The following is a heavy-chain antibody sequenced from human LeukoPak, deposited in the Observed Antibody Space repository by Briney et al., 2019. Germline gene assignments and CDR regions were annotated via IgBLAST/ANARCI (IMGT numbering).Heavy chain of an antibody. V-gene: IGHV1-2*02. CDR3: ARDLITGYSSGWYGLYGY. CDR1: GYTFTGYY. D-gene: IGHD6-19*01. CDR2: INPNSGGT. Sequence: ASVRVSCKASGYTFTGYYMHWVRQAPGQGLEWMGWINPNSGGTNYAQKFQGRVTMTRDTSINTAYMELSRLRSDDTAVYYSARDLITGYSSGWYGLYGYWGQGTLVTVSS. J-gene: IGHJ4*02.